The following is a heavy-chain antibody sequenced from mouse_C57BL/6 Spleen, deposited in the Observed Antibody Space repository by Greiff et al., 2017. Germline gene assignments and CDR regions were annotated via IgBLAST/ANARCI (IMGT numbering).Heavy chain of an antibody. CDR3: ARADSSGYLYYFDY. CDR1: GYTFTSYW. Sequence: QVQLKQPGAELVMPGASVKLSCKASGYTFTSYWMHWVKQRPGQGLEWIGEIDPSDSYTNYNQKFKGKSTLTVDKSSSTAYMQLSSLTSEDSAVYYCARADSSGYLYYFDYWGQGTTLTVSS. V-gene: IGHV1-69*01. CDR2: IDPSDSYT. D-gene: IGHD3-2*02. J-gene: IGHJ2*01.